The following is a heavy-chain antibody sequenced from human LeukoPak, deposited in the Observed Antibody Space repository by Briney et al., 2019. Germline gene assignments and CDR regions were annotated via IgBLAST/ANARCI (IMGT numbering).Heavy chain of an antibody. CDR2: IGTAGDT. CDR1: GFTFSSYD. D-gene: IGHD3-10*01. Sequence: PGGSLRLSCAASGFTFSSYDMHWVRQATGKGLEWVSAIGTAGDTYYPGSVKGRFTISRENAKNSLYLQMNSLRAGDTAVYYCARDRGTSLGMDVWGQGTPVTVSS. CDR3: ARDRGTSLGMDV. J-gene: IGHJ6*02. V-gene: IGHV3-13*01.